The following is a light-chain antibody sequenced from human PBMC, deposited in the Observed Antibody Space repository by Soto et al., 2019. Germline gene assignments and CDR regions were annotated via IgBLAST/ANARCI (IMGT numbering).Light chain of an antibody. Sequence: DIQMTQSPSTLSASVGDRVTITCRASQTISSWLAWYQQKPGKAPKLLIYDASSLQIGVPSRFSGSGSGTEFTLTISSLQPDDFATYYRQQSYNTPRTFGQGTKVDIK. CDR1: QTISSW. CDR2: DAS. V-gene: IGKV1-5*01. CDR3: QQSYNTPRT. J-gene: IGKJ1*01.